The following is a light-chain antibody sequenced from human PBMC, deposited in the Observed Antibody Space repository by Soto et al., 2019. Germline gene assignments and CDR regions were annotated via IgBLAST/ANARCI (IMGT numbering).Light chain of an antibody. Sequence: QSVLTQPASVSGSPGQSITISCTGTRSDVGHYDYVSWYQHHPGKAPKLIIYDASSRPSGISNRFSGSKSGNTASLVISGLQTEDLADYDRNSYTIDNPRFYVFGTGTKVTVL. V-gene: IGLV2-14*03. CDR2: DAS. CDR1: RSDVGHYDY. CDR3: NSYTIDNPRFYV. J-gene: IGLJ1*01.